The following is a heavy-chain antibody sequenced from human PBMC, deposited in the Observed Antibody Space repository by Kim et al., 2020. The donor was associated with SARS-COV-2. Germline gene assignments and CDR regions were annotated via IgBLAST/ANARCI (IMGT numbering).Heavy chain of an antibody. J-gene: IGHJ4*02. D-gene: IGHD3-22*01. Sequence: GGSLRLSCAASGFTFSSYAMHWVRQAPGKGLEWVAVISYDGSNKYYADSVKGRFTISRDNSKNTLYLQMNSLRAEDTAVYYCARGYALTMIAVVTPGAPFDYWGQGTLVTVSS. CDR1: GFTFSSYA. CDR3: ARGYALTMIAVVTPGAPFDY. CDR2: ISYDGSNK. V-gene: IGHV3-30*04.